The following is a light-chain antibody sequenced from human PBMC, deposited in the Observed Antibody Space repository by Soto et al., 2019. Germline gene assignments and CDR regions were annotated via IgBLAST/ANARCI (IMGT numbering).Light chain of an antibody. V-gene: IGKV1-39*01. CDR1: QIISSY. CDR3: QHYKMYSPWT. J-gene: IGKJ1*01. Sequence: DSQMTQSPSSLSASVGDRVTITCRASQIISSYLNWYQQKPGKAPKLLIYAASSLQSGVPSRFSGSGSGTEFTLTISSLQPDDFAIYYCQHYKMYSPWTFGQGPKVDIK. CDR2: AAS.